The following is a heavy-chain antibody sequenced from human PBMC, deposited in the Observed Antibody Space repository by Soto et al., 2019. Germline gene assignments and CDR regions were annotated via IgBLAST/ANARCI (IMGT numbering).Heavy chain of an antibody. CDR1: GFIFSDHY. CDR3: TRIALVGDTGGRYFDY. Sequence: VQLVESGGGLVQPGGSLRLSCAASGFIFSDHYMDWVRQAPGKGLEWVGRIKNKANSYTTEYAASVKGRFTISRDDSKNSLYLKMNSLNTEDTAVYYCTRIALVGDTGGRYFDYWGQGTLLTVSS. V-gene: IGHV3-72*01. J-gene: IGHJ4*02. CDR2: IKNKANSYTT. D-gene: IGHD1-26*01.